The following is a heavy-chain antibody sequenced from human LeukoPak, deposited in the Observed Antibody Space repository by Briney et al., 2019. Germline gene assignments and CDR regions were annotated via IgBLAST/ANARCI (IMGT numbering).Heavy chain of an antibody. CDR3: AHVHWIRNGYDYVES. CDR1: GLSLGTRGVG. Sequence: ESCPTLVKPTQTLTLTCTFSGLSLGTRGVGVGWIRQPPGKALEWLALIYWNDDKRYTPSLQSRVTMSQDTSKNQAVLTMTNMDPVDTATYYCAHVHWIRNGYDYVESWGQGTLVTVS. J-gene: IGHJ4*02. CDR2: IYWNDDK. D-gene: IGHD5-12*01. V-gene: IGHV2-5*01.